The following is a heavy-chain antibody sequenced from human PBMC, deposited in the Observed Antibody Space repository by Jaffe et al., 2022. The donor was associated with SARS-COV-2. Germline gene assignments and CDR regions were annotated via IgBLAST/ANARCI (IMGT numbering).Heavy chain of an antibody. D-gene: IGHD6-13*01. Sequence: QVQLVQSGAEVKKPGASVKVSCKASGYTFTSYDINWVRQATGQGLEWMGWMNPNSGNTGYAQKFQGRVTMTRNTSISTAYMELSSLRSEDTAVYYCARPEIAAAGTNYGMDVWGQGTTVTVSS. CDR2: MNPNSGNT. CDR1: GYTFTSYD. CDR3: ARPEIAAAGTNYGMDV. J-gene: IGHJ6*02. V-gene: IGHV1-8*01.